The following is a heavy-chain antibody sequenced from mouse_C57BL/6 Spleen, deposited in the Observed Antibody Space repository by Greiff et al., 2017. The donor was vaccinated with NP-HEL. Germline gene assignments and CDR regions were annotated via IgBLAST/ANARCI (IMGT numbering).Heavy chain of an antibody. J-gene: IGHJ2*01. D-gene: IGHD2-4*01. V-gene: IGHV5-16*01. CDR3: ARDKGLRFYFDY. CDR2: INYDGSST. Sequence: EVKLMESEGGLVQPGSSMKLSCTASGFTFSDYYMAWVRQVPEKGLEWVANINYDGSSTYYLDSLKSRFIISRDNAKNILYLQMSSLKSEDTATYYCARDKGLRFYFDYWGQGTTLTVSS. CDR1: GFTFSDYY.